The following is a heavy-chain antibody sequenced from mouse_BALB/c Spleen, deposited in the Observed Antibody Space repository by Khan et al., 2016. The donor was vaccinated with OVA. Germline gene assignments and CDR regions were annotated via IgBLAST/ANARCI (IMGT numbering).Heavy chain of an antibody. Sequence: VQLQESGPGLVAPSQSLSITCTISGFSLTNYGVHWVRQPPGKGLEWLVVIWSDGSTTYNSDLKSRLNISKDNSKSQVFLKMNSLQTDDTAMYYCARQPYYHYNIMDYWGHGTSVTVSS. CDR2: IWSDGST. CDR1: GFSLTNYG. CDR3: ARQPYYHYNIMDY. J-gene: IGHJ4*01. D-gene: IGHD2-10*01. V-gene: IGHV2-6-1*01.